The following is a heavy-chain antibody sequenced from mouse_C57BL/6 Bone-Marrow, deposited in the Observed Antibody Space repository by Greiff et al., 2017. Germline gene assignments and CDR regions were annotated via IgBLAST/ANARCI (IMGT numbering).Heavy chain of an antibody. CDR1: GYTFTSYG. V-gene: IGHV1-81*01. CDR2: IYPRSGNT. CDR3: GSRGSPY. Sequence: QVQLKESGAELARPGASVKLSCKASGYTFTSYGISWVKQRTGQGLEWIGEIYPRSGNTYYTEKFKGKATLTADNSSSTVYMELRSLTSEDSAVYFCGSRGSPYWGQGTLVTVSA. J-gene: IGHJ3*01.